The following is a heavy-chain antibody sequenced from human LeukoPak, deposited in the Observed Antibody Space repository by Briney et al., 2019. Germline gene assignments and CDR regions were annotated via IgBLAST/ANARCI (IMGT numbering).Heavy chain of an antibody. J-gene: IGHJ6*02. CDR2: INHSGST. CDR1: GGSFSGYY. CDR3: ARIGVGYYYGSGSYPYYYYGMDV. V-gene: IGHV4-34*01. Sequence: PSETLSLTCAVYGGSFSGYYWSWTRQPPEKGLGWIGEINHSGSTNYNPSLKSRVTISVDTSKNQFSLKLSSVTAADTAVYYCARIGVGYYYGSGSYPYYYYGMDVWGQGTTVTVSS. D-gene: IGHD3-10*01.